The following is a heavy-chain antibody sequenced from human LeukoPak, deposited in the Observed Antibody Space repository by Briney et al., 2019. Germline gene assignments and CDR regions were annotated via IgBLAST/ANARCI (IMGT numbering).Heavy chain of an antibody. V-gene: IGHV1-18*01. D-gene: IGHD2-2*01. CDR2: ISAYNGNT. J-gene: IGHJ4*02. CDR3: ARDGCTSTSCYEDY. Sequence: XGWISAYNGNTNYAHKLQGSFTMTTDTSTSAAYMDLRSLRSDDTAVYYCARDGCTSTSCYEDYWGQGTLVTVSS.